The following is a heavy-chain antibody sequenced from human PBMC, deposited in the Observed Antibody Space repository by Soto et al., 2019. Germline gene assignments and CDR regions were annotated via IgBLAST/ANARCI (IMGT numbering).Heavy chain of an antibody. V-gene: IGHV3-23*01. CDR1: GLIFSSYA. CDR2: ISGSGGST. D-gene: IGHD2-15*01. Sequence: EVQLLESGGGLVQPGGSLRLSCAASGLIFSSYAMSWVRQAPGKGLEWVSGISGSGGSTYYADSVKGRFTISRDNAKKTLFLQMNSLRAEDTAVYYCAKGRYCSGGRCRYFDYWGQGTLVTVSS. J-gene: IGHJ4*02. CDR3: AKGRYCSGGRCRYFDY.